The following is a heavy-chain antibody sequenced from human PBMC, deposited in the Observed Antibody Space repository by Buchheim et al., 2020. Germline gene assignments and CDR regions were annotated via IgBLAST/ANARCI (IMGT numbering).Heavy chain of an antibody. CDR3: ARERNIVVVPRRTCRWFDP. Sequence: QVQLVQSGAEVKKPGASVKVSCKASGYTFTGYYMHWVRQAPGQGIERMGWINPNSGGTNYAQKFQGRVTMTRDTYISTAYMDLSRLRSDDTAVYYCARERNIVVVPRRTCRWFDPWGQGTL. V-gene: IGHV1-2*02. CDR1: GYTFTGYY. CDR2: INPNSGGT. J-gene: IGHJ5*02. D-gene: IGHD2-2*01.